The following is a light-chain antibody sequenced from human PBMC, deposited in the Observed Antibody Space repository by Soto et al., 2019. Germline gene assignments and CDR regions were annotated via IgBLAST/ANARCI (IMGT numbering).Light chain of an antibody. CDR1: QSVGSSY. J-gene: IGKJ1*01. CDR2: GAS. CDR3: QQYDSSPEWT. Sequence: EIVLTPSPGTLSLSLVERATLSCRASQSVGSSYLAWYQQKPGQAPRLLIHGASSRATGIPDRFSGSGSGTDFTLTISRLEPEDLAVYDGQQYDSSPEWTFGQGTKVDIK. V-gene: IGKV3-20*01.